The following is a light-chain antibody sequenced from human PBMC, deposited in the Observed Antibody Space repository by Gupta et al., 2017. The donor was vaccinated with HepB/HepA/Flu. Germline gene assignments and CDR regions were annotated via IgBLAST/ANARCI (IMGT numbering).Light chain of an antibody. Sequence: EVVMTQSPATLSVSPGDRVTPSCRASQSVRSKLVWYQQKPGQAPRLLIYDASTRATGIPARFSGSGSGTDFTLTISSLQPEDCAVYSCQHYNEWPLTFGGGTKVEIK. CDR2: DAS. CDR3: QHYNEWPLT. V-gene: IGKV3-15*01. CDR1: QSVRSK. J-gene: IGKJ4*01.